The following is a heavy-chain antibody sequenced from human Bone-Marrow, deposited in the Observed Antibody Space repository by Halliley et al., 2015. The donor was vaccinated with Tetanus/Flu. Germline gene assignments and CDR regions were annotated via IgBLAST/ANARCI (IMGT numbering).Heavy chain of an antibody. Sequence: TNSNPSLKSRVTMSVDTSKNQFSLSLTSMTAADTAVYYCARGRREMSTAFRARIPARYYFDQWGQGALVTVSS. V-gene: IGHV4-34*01. CDR2: T. J-gene: IGHJ4*02. D-gene: IGHD2-21*01. CDR3: ARGRREMSTAFRARIPARYYFDQ.